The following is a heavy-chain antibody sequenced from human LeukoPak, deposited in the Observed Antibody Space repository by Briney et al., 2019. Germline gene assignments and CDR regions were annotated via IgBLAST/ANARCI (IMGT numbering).Heavy chain of an antibody. V-gene: IGHV3-20*04. CDR3: AREETRITMLRGVTYFEY. Sequence: RAGGSLRLSCAASGFTFDDYGMSWVRQAPGKGLEWVSFISWNGGSTGYADSVKGRFTISRDNAKNSLYLQMSSLRAEDTALYYCAREETRITMLRGVTYFEYWGQGTLVTVSS. CDR2: ISWNGGST. CDR1: GFTFDDYG. D-gene: IGHD3-10*01. J-gene: IGHJ4*02.